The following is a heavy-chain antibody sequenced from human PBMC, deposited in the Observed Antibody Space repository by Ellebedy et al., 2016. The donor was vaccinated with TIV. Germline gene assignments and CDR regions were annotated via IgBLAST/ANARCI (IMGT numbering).Heavy chain of an antibody. Sequence: GESLKISCAASGFTFSYACLPSVRQAPGKGLAGVGRIKTKTEGEPTDYAAPVKGRLTISRDELENTLYMQMNSLKTEDTAVYYCATNLPSDPRPFDYWGQGTLVTVSS. CDR3: ATNLPSDPRPFDY. CDR1: GFTFSYAC. J-gene: IGHJ4*02. V-gene: IGHV3-15*07. CDR2: IKTKTEGEPT.